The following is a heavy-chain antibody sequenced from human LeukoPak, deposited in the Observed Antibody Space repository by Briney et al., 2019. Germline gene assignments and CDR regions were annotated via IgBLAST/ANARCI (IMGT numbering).Heavy chain of an antibody. CDR2: IGTAADT. V-gene: IGHV3-13*01. CDR1: GFTFSSDD. J-gene: IGHJ4*02. CDR3: ARGPIVGITETKGYFDY. Sequence: GGSLRLSCAASGFTFSSDDMHWVRQATGRGLEWVSSIGTAADTYYPGSVKGRFTISRENAKNSLYLQMNSLRAGDTAVYYCARGPIVGITETKGYFDYWGQGILVTVSS. D-gene: IGHD1-7*01.